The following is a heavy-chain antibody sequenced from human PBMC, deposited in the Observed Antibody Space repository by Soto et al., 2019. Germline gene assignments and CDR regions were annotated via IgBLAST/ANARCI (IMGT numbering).Heavy chain of an antibody. D-gene: IGHD3-10*01. Sequence: SETLSLTCSVSDDSINSDKYYWGWIRQPPGKDLEWIGSIYYRGNAYYNPSLQTRVTISLDKSKIQFSLKLNSVTAADTAVYYCARGPRAYCSGSYWRVIQDYYGMDVWGQGTTVTVSS. CDR1: DDSINSDKYY. CDR2: IYYRGNA. CDR3: ARGPRAYCSGSYWRVIQDYYGMDV. J-gene: IGHJ6*02. V-gene: IGHV4-39*01.